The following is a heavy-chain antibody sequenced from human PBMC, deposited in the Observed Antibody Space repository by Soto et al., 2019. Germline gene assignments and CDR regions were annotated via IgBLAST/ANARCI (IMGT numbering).Heavy chain of an antibody. V-gene: IGHV1-69*08. J-gene: IGHJ6*02. CDR2: IIPILGIA. D-gene: IGHD2-2*01. CDR3: ARDRVVSSGMDV. CDR1: GGTFSSYT. Sequence: QVQLVQSGAEVKKPGSSVKVSCKASGGTFSSYTISWVRQAPGQGLEWMGRIIPILGIANYAQKFQGRVTITADKSTGTAYMELSSLRSEDTAVYYCARDRVVSSGMDVWGQGTTVTVSS.